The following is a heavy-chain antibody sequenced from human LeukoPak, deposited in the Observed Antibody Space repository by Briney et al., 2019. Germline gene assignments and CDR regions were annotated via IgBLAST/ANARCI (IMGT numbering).Heavy chain of an antibody. Sequence: PGGSLRLSCAASGFTFSNAWMSWVRQAPGKGLEWVGRIKSKTDGGTTDYAAPVKGRFTISRDDSKNTLYLQMNSLKTEDTAVYYCTTAPLHEWELELLSYAFDIWGQGTMVTVSS. CDR1: GFTFSNAW. CDR3: TTAPLHEWELELLSYAFDI. V-gene: IGHV3-15*01. CDR2: IKSKTDGGTT. D-gene: IGHD1-7*01. J-gene: IGHJ3*02.